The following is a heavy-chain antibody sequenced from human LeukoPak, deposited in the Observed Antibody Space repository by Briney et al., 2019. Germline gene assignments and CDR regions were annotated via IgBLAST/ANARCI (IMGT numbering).Heavy chain of an antibody. CDR1: GFTFDDYA. V-gene: IGHV3-23*01. D-gene: IGHD3-16*01. CDR3: AKGGLRGGTYNDDF. Sequence: PGGSLRLSCAASGFTFDDYAMHWVRQAPGKGLEWVSGISGSGGNTYYAEALTGRFTVSRDNSKNTLYLQMNSLRAEDTALYYCAKGGLRGGTYNDDFWGQGTLVTVSS. J-gene: IGHJ4*02. CDR2: ISGSGGNT.